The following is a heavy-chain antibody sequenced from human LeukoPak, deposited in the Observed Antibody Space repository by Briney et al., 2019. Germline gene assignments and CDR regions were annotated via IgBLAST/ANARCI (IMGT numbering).Heavy chain of an antibody. Sequence: SQTLSLTCTVSGGSISSGDYYWSWIRQPPGKGLEWIVYIYYSGSTYYNPSLKSRVTISVDTSKNQFSLKLSSVTAADTAVYFCARDHTVTIGGTRYYYGMDVWGQGTTVTVSS. CDR3: ARDHTVTIGGTRYYYGMDV. J-gene: IGHJ6*02. CDR2: IYYSGST. D-gene: IGHD4-17*01. V-gene: IGHV4-30-4*01. CDR1: GGSISSGDYY.